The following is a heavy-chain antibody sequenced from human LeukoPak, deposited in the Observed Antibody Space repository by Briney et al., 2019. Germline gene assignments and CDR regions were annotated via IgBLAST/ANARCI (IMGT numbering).Heavy chain of an antibody. V-gene: IGHV3-48*02. CDR3: ARDAISSGS. CDR2: ISSSGLTT. D-gene: IGHD1-26*01. J-gene: IGHJ4*02. Sequence: GGSLRLSCAASGFTLSSYSMNWVRQAPGNGLEWVSYISSSGLTTNYADSVKGRFTIFRDNAKNSVYLQMNRLTDEDTAVYYCARDAISSGSWGQGTLVTVS. CDR1: GFTLSSYS.